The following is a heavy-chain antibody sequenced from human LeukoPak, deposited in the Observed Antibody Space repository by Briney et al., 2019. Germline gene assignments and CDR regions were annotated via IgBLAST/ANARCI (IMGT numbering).Heavy chain of an antibody. V-gene: IGHV3-23*01. CDR3: TRSLGPVVEPPHYYYYMDG. CDR2: ISGSGGTT. J-gene: IGHJ6*03. D-gene: IGHD2-21*01. CDR1: GFTFSSYG. Sequence: PGGSLRLSCAASGFTFSSYGMSWVRQAPGKGLEWVSAISGSGGTTYYADSVKGRFTISRDNSKNTLYLQMNSLKTEDTAVYYCTRSLGPVVEPPHYYYYMDGWGKGTTVTVSS.